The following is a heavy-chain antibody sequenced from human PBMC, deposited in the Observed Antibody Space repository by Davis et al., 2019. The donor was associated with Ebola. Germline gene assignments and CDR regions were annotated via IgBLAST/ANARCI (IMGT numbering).Heavy chain of an antibody. CDR2: ISGSGGST. CDR1: GFTFSSYA. D-gene: IGHD2-21*01. J-gene: IGHJ3*02. CDR3: ARGYCGGDCHTDAFDI. Sequence: PGGFLRLSCAASGFTFSSYAMSWVRQAPGKGLEWVSAISGSGGSTYYADSVKGRFTISRDNSKNTLYLQMNSLRAEDTAVYYCARGYCGGDCHTDAFDIWGQGTMVTVSS. V-gene: IGHV3-23*01.